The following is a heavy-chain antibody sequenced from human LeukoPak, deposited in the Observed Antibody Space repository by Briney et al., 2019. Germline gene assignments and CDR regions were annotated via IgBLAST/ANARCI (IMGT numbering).Heavy chain of an antibody. J-gene: IGHJ4*02. Sequence: PGGSLRLSRAASGFTVSSNYMNRVRQAPGKGLEGVSVFYSGGSTYYGDSVKGRFTISRDSSKNTLYLQMNSLRAEDTAVYYCARSILQRGYSYGFVEYFDYWGQGTLVTVSS. V-gene: IGHV3-53*01. CDR2: FYSGGST. D-gene: IGHD5-18*01. CDR3: ARSILQRGYSYGFVEYFDY. CDR1: GFTVSSNY.